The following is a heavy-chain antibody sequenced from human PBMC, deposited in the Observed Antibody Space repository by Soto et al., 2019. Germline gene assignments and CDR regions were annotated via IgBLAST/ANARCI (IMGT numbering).Heavy chain of an antibody. D-gene: IGHD2-2*01. V-gene: IGHV4-31*03. CDR3: ARGTSYCSSTSCWDYYYYGMDV. CDR1: GGSISSGGYY. CDR2: IYYSGST. J-gene: IGHJ6*02. Sequence: QVQLQESGPGLVKPSQTLSLTCTVSGGSISSGGYYWSWIRQHPGKGLEWIGYIYYSGSTYYNPSPKNRVTISVDTSKNQFSLNLSSVTAADTAVYYCARGTSYCSSTSCWDYYYYGMDVWGQGTTVTVSS.